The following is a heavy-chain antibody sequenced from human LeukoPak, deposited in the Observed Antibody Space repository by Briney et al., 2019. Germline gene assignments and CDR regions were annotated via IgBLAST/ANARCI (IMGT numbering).Heavy chain of an antibody. V-gene: IGHV3-30-3*01. D-gene: IGHD2-2*01. CDR3: ARGGPMRAFDY. CDR2: ISYDGNNK. Sequence: GGSLRLSCAASGFTFSNYAMHWVRQAPGKGLEWVAVISYDGNNKYYADSVKGRFTISRDNSKNTLYLQVNSLRAEDTAMYYCARGGPMRAFDYWGQGTLVTVSS. J-gene: IGHJ4*02. CDR1: GFTFSNYA.